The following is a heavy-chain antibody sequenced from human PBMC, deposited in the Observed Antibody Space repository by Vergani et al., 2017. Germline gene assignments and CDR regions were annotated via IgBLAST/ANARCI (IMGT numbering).Heavy chain of an antibody. V-gene: IGHV3-21*01. CDR2: ISSSSSYI. J-gene: IGHJ4*02. Sequence: EVQLVESGGGLVKPGGSLRLSCAASGFTFSSYSMNWVRQAPGKGLEWVSSISSSSSYIYYADSVKGRFTISRDNAKNSLYLQMNSLRAEDTAVYYCAITQLRYFDWLTHFDYWGQGTLVTVYS. D-gene: IGHD3-9*01. CDR1: GFTFSSYS. CDR3: AITQLRYFDWLTHFDY.